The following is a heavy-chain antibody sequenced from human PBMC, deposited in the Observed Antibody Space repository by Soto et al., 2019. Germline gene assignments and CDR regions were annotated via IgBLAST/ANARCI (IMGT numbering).Heavy chain of an antibody. CDR2: INSDGSST. V-gene: IGHV3-74*01. CDR1: GFTFSSYW. D-gene: IGHD2-15*01. Sequence: PGGSLRLSCAASGFTFSSYWMHWVRQTPGKGLVWVSRINSDGSSTSYADSVKGRFTISRDNAKNTLYLQMNSLRAEDTAVYYCARVDRRVAPVGYWGQGTLVTVSS. CDR3: ARVDRRVAPVGY. J-gene: IGHJ4*02.